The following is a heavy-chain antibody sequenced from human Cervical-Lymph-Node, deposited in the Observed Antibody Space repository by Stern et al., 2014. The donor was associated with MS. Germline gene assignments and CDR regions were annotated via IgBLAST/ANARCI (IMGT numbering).Heavy chain of an antibody. Sequence: VQLVESGGGVVQPGRSLRLSCAASGFTFSNHGMHWVRRAPGKGLEWVAIIWYDGTYRFYADSVKGRFTISRDNSKNTLYLQMNSLRVEDTALYYCARGDVVGAIGHFDYWGQGTLVTVSS. CDR3: ARGDVVGAIGHFDY. CDR1: GFTFSNHG. V-gene: IGHV3-33*01. D-gene: IGHD1-26*01. CDR2: IWYDGTYR. J-gene: IGHJ4*02.